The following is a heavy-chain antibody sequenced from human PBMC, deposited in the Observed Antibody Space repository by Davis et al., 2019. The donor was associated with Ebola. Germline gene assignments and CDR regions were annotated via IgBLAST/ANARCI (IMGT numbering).Heavy chain of an antibody. V-gene: IGHV5-51*01. J-gene: IGHJ3*02. D-gene: IGHD2-8*02. CDR3: ASLRRTITGMDDGFDI. CDR2: IYTGDSDT. Sequence: GESLKIPCKDSGNSLTSHWIGWVRQMPGKGLDWMGIIYTGDSDTRYSPSFRGQVIISADKSMKTAFLQWSSLKASDSGMYYCASLRRTITGMDDGFDIWGQGTMVTVSS. CDR1: GNSLTSHW.